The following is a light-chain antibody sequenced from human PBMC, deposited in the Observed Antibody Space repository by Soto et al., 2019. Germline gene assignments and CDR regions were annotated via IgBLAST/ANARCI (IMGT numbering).Light chain of an antibody. V-gene: IGKV3-15*01. CDR2: DTS. J-gene: IGKJ4*01. CDR3: QHYVTWPLT. Sequence: EIVMTQSPATLSVSPGEVATLSCRASQGIGDTLAWYQQKPGQTPRLLIHDTSIRATGVPARFSGSRSGAEFTLTISSLQSEDFAVYYCQHYVTWPLTFGGGTKVE. CDR1: QGIGDT.